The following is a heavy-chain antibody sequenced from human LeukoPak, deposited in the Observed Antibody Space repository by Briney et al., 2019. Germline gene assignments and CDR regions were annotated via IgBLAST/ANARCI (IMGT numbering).Heavy chain of an antibody. CDR3: ARENDVTGNALDV. CDR1: GGSISSGDYY. V-gene: IGHV4-61*03. D-gene: IGHD2-2*01. J-gene: IGHJ6*02. Sequence: SETLSLTCTVSGGSISSGDYYWSWIRQPPGKGPEWIGYIYYSGSTNYNPSLKSRVTISVDTSKNHFSLKLSSVAAADTAVYYCARENDVTGNALDVWGQGTTVTVSS. CDR2: IYYSGST.